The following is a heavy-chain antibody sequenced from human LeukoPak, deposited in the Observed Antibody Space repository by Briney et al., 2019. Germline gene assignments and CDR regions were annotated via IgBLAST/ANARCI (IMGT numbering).Heavy chain of an antibody. V-gene: IGHV3-9*03. D-gene: IGHD6-6*01. CDR2: ISWNSGST. Sequence: GGSLRLSCAASGFIFDDYAMHWVRQAPGKGLEWVSGISWNSGSTGYADSVKGRFTISRDNAKNSLYLQMNSLRAEDMALYYCAKDIYSSSSGAFDIWGQGTMVTVSS. J-gene: IGHJ3*02. CDR1: GFIFDDYA. CDR3: AKDIYSSSSGAFDI.